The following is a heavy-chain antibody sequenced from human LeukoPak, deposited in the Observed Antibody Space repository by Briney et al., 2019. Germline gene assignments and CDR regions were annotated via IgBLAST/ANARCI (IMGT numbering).Heavy chain of an antibody. CDR1: GGSFSGYY. CDR3: ARRDIRRFFDY. D-gene: IGHD3-9*01. CDR2: INHSGST. V-gene: IGHV4-34*01. Sequence: WETLSLTCAVYGGSFSGYYWSWIRQPPGKGLEWIGEINHSGSTNYNPSLKSRVTISVDTSKNQFSLKLSSVTAADTAVYYCARRDIRRFFDYWGQGTLVTVSS. J-gene: IGHJ4*02.